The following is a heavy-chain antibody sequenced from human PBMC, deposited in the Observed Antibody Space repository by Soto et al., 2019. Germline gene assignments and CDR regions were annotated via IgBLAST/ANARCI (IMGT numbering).Heavy chain of an antibody. V-gene: IGHV3-23*01. CDR3: AKPEEVVRGFDF. D-gene: IGHD3-10*01. CDR2: ISGTGGAA. J-gene: IGHJ4*02. CDR1: GFTFGHSA. Sequence: GGSLRLSCAASGFTFGHSAMSWVRQAPGKGLEWVAAISGTGGAAYYADSVKGRFTISRDNSRNTLFLQMNSLRVDDTAIYHCAKPEEVVRGFDFWGLGXLVTVSS.